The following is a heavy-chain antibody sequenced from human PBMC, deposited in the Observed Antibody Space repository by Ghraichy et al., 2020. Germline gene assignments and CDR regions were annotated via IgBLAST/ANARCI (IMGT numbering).Heavy chain of an antibody. CDR3: ARANVESWMRLPFDY. Sequence: GGLRLSCAASGFTFSSYAMSWVRQAPGKGLEWVAVVSGSDATTYYADSVKGRFTISRDNSKNMLYLQMSSLRAEDTAVYYCARANVESWMRLPFDYWGQGSLVTVSS. CDR1: GFTFSSYA. J-gene: IGHJ4*02. V-gene: IGHV3-23*01. CDR2: VSGSDATT. D-gene: IGHD1-1*01.